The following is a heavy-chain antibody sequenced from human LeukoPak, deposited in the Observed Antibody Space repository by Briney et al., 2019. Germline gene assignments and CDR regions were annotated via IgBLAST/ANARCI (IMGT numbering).Heavy chain of an antibody. CDR1: GGSISSHY. Sequence: SETLSLTCTVSGGSISSHYWSWIRQPPGKGLEWIGYISSIGSTNYNPSLKSRVTISVDTSKNQFSLKLTSVTAADTAVYFCARDPTTVTKGLDIWGQGTMVTVSS. D-gene: IGHD4-17*01. V-gene: IGHV4-59*11. J-gene: IGHJ3*02. CDR3: ARDPTTVTKGLDI. CDR2: ISSIGST.